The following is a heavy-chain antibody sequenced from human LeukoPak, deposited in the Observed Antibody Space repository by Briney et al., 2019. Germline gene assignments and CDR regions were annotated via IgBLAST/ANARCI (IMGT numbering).Heavy chain of an antibody. Sequence: SETLSLTCAVFGGSLSGYYRSWIRQPPGKGLEWIGEINQSGSTNYNPSLKSRVTISVDTSKKQFSLKLSSVTAADTAVYYCVGVASYTVTTYYFDYWGQGTLVTVSS. D-gene: IGHD4-17*01. V-gene: IGHV4-34*01. J-gene: IGHJ4*02. CDR1: GGSLSGYY. CDR2: INQSGST. CDR3: VGVASYTVTTYYFDY.